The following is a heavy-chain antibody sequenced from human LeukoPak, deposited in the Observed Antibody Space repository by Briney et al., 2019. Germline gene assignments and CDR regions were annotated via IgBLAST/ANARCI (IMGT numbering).Heavy chain of an antibody. J-gene: IGHJ4*02. V-gene: IGHV3-15*01. CDR3: TTGDRGWQDY. D-gene: IGHD6-19*01. Sequence: PGGSLRLSCAASGISFSNAWMSWVRQAPGKGLEWVGHIKRNTDTGTPDYGAPVKGRFTVSRGDSKNTLYLQMNGLKIEDTAVYYCTTGDRGWQDYWGQGTLVTVSS. CDR2: IKRNTDTGTP. CDR1: GISFSNAW.